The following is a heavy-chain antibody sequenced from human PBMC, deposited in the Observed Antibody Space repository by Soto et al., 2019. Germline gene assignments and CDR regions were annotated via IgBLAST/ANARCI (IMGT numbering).Heavy chain of an antibody. Sequence: GGSLRLSCAASGFTFSDYWVHWVRQAPGRGLVWVSRIHHDGTTTIYADSVKGRFTISRDNAKNTVYLQMNSLTAEDTAVYYCARDKAYGMDVWGQGTTVTVSS. CDR3: ARDKAYGMDV. CDR1: GFTFSDYW. CDR2: IHHDGTTT. V-gene: IGHV3-74*01. J-gene: IGHJ6*02.